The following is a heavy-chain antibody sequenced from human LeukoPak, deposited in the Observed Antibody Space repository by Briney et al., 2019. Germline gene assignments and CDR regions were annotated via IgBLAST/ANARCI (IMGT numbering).Heavy chain of an antibody. V-gene: IGHV3-23*01. J-gene: IGHJ4*02. Sequence: GGSLRLSCAASGSTVSNYAINWVRQPPGKGLEWASIISGNGDTTYYADSVKGRFTISRDNSRNTLYLQMSSLRVEDTAVYYCAKIPQVGTTSVPNFDSWGQGTLVTVSS. CDR3: AKIPQVGTTSVPNFDS. D-gene: IGHD2/OR15-2a*01. CDR2: ISGNGDTT. CDR1: GSTVSNYA.